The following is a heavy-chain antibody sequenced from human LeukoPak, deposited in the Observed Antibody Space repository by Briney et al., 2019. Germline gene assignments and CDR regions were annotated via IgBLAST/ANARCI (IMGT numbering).Heavy chain of an antibody. CDR2: VHLDART. V-gene: IGHV4-4*02. D-gene: IGHD3-3*01. J-gene: IGHJ4*02. CDR3: AREGGFFRPLDY. Sequence: PSETLSLTCGVSGGSVTSTNWWTWVRQPPGKGLEWIGEVHLDARTNYNPSLKSRLTISVDLSENHISLKLTSVTAADTAVYYCAREGGFFRPLDYSGQGTLVTVSS. CDR1: GGSVTSTNW.